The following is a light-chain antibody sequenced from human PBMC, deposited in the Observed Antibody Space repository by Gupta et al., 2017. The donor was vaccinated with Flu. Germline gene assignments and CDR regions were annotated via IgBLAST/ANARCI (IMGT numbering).Light chain of an antibody. CDR2: QDR. J-gene: IGLJ2*01. CDR3: QAWDSNTPYVV. V-gene: IGLV3-1*01. Sequence: SYELTQPPSVSVSPGQTASITCSGDKLGDKYTCWYQQNPGQSPVLVIYQDRKRPSGVPERFSGSNSGNTATLTISGTQAMDEADYYCQAWDSNTPYVVFGGGTKLTVL. CDR1: KLGDKY.